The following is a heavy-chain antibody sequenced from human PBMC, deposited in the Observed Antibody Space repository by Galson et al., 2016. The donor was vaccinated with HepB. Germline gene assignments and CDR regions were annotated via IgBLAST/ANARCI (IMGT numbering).Heavy chain of an antibody. CDR2: IYSGGAT. V-gene: IGHV3-53*04. D-gene: IGHD1-26*01. Sequence: YLRLSCAASGFTVTRSYMSWVRQAPGKGLEWVSVIYSGGATYYTDTVRGRFTISRHDSKNTLFLQMNSLRPEDSAVYYCARGVVGSTTAFDSWGQGTLVAVSS. CDR1: GFTVTRSY. CDR3: ARGVVGSTTAFDS. J-gene: IGHJ4*02.